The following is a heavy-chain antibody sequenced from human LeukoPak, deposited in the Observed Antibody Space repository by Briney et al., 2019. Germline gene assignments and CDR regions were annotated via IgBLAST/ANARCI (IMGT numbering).Heavy chain of an antibody. V-gene: IGHV3-21*01. CDR2: ISSASSYI. CDR1: GFTFSDYS. D-gene: IGHD3-9*01. Sequence: GGSLRLSCATSGFTFSDYSMNWVRQAPGKGLEWVSSISSASSYIYQADSVKGRFTISRDNAKNSLYLQMNSLRAKDTAVYYCARALRYFDYGMDVWGQGTTVTVSS. J-gene: IGHJ6*02. CDR3: ARALRYFDYGMDV.